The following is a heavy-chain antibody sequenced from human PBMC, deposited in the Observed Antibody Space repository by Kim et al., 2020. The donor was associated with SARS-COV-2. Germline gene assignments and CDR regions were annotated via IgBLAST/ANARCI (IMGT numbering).Heavy chain of an antibody. J-gene: IGHJ5*02. Sequence: SETLSLTCAVYGGSFSGYYWSWIRQPPGKGLEWIGEINHSGSTNYNPSLKSRVTISVDTSKNQFSLKLSSVTAADTAVYYCARKGRTTVVVNWFDPWGQGTLVTVSS. CDR1: GGSFSGYY. D-gene: IGHD4-17*01. V-gene: IGHV4-34*01. CDR3: ARKGRTTVVVNWFDP. CDR2: INHSGST.